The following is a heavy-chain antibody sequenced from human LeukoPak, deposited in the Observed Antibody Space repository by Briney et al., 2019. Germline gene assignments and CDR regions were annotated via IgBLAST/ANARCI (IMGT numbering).Heavy chain of an antibody. V-gene: IGHV3-21*01. CDR3: AGPYGSGGAFDI. Sequence: PGGSLRLSCAASGFTFSSYSTNWVRQAPGKGLEWVSSISSSSSYIYYADSVKGRFTISRDNAKNSLYLQMNSLRAEDTAVYYCAGPYGSGGAFDIWGQGTMVTVSS. J-gene: IGHJ3*02. CDR1: GFTFSSYS. CDR2: ISSSSSYI. D-gene: IGHD3-10*01.